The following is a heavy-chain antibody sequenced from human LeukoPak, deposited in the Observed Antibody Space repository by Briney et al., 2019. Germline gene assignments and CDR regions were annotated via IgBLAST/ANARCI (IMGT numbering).Heavy chain of an antibody. D-gene: IGHD2-21*01. CDR2: FDPEDGET. V-gene: IGHV1-24*01. J-gene: IGHJ4*02. CDR1: GYTLTELS. Sequence: ASVKVSCKVSGYTLTELSMHWVRQAPGKGLEWMGGFDPEDGETIYAQKFQGRVTMTEDTSTDTAYMELSSLRSEDTAVYYCATDLVVVRETDYWGQGTLVTISS. CDR3: ATDLVVVRETDY.